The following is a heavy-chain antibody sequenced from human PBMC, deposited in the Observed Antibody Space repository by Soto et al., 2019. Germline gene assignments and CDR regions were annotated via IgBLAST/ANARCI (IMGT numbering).Heavy chain of an antibody. Sequence: QVPLVQSGAEVKKPGASVKVSCKASGYTFTSYGISWVRQAPGQGLEWMGWISAYNGNTNYAQKLQGRVTMTTDPSTSTACMELRSLRSDDTAVYYCARALSDWYFDLWGRGTLVTVSS. CDR1: GYTFTSYG. V-gene: IGHV1-18*01. J-gene: IGHJ2*01. CDR2: ISAYNGNT. CDR3: ARALSDWYFDL.